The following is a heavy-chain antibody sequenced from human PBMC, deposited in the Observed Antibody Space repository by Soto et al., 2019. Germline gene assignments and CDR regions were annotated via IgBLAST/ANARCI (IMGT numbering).Heavy chain of an antibody. V-gene: IGHV4-34*01. J-gene: IGHJ3*02. Sequence: QVQLQQWGAGLLKPSETLSLTCAVYGGSFGGYQWSWIRQPPGEGLEWNGEINQSGSTNYNPSLKSLVAISLATSETQFSLRLNSLTAADTAVYYYVRAVPWRKSFDIWGLGTTVTVSS. CDR3: VRAVPWRKSFDI. D-gene: IGHD1-1*01. CDR2: INQSGST. CDR1: GGSFGGYQ.